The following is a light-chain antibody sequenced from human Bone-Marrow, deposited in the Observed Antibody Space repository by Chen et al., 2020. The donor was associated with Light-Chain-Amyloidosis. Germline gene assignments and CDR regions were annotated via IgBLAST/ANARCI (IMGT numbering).Light chain of an antibody. Sequence: SYVLTQPSSVSVAPGQTAPIACGGNNIGTTSVHWYQQMPRQAPLLVVYDDSDRPSGIPERLSGSNSGNTATLTISRVEAGDEADYYCQVWDRSSDRPVFGGGTKLTVL. CDR3: QVWDRSSDRPV. CDR1: NIGTTS. J-gene: IGLJ3*02. V-gene: IGLV3-21*02. CDR2: DDS.